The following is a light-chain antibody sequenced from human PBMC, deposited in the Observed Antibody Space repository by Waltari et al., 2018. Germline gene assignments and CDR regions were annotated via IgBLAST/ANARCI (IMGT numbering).Light chain of an antibody. CDR3: SSYAGSNNLV. J-gene: IGLJ2*01. CDR2: EVS. Sequence: QSALTQPPSASGSPGQSVTISCTGPSSDVGGYNYVSWYQQHPGKAPKLIIYEVSKRPSGVPDRFSGSKSGNTASLTVSGLQAEDEADYYCSSYAGSNNLVFGGGTKLTVL. V-gene: IGLV2-8*01. CDR1: SSDVGGYNY.